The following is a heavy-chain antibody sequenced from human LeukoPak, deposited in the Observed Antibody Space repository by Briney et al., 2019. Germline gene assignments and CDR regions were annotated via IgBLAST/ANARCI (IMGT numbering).Heavy chain of an antibody. V-gene: IGHV1-18*01. CDR3: ARGKGPRYCSGGSCYFDY. D-gene: IGHD2-15*01. J-gene: IGHJ4*02. CDR2: ISAYNGNT. Sequence: GASVKVSCKASGYTFTGYGISWVRQAPGQGLGWMGWISAYNGNTNYAQKLQGRVTMTTDTSTSTAYMELRSLRSDDTAVYYCARGKGPRYCSGGSCYFDYWGQGTLVTVSS. CDR1: GYTFTGYG.